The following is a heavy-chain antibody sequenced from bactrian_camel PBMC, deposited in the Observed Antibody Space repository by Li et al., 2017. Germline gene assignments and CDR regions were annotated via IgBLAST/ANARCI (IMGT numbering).Heavy chain of an antibody. CDR2: IYTADGRT. V-gene: IGHV3S1*01. J-gene: IGHJ4*01. D-gene: IGHD5*01. CDR1: GFTLSDYY. CDR3: AANSGLWLQLGRSDYEY. Sequence: QVQLVESGGGLVQPGGSLRLSCAASGFTLSDYYMYWVRQAPGKGLEWVSTIYTADGRTKSADSVKGRFTMSRDNAKNMLYLQMNNLKSEDTATYYCAANSGLWLQLGRSDYEYWGQGTQVTVS.